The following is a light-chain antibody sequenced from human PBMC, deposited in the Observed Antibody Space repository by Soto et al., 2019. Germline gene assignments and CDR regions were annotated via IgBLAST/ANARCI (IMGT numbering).Light chain of an antibody. CDR3: QQYGSSPWT. CDR1: QSVSSNY. Sequence: EIVLTQSPGTLSLSPGERATLSCRASQSVSSNYLAWYQQNPGQAPRPLIYGASSMATGIPDRFSDSGAGTDFTLTISRLESEDFAVYYCQQYGSSPWTFGQGTKVEIK. CDR2: GAS. J-gene: IGKJ1*01. V-gene: IGKV3-20*01.